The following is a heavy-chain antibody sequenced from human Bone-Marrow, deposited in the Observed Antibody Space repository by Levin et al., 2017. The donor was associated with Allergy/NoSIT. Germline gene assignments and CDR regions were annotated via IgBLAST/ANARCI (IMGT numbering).Heavy chain of an antibody. V-gene: IGHV4-4*07. J-gene: IGHJ6*02. CDR2: IYTSGST. CDR1: GGSISSYY. D-gene: IGHD2-2*01. Sequence: SETLSLTCTVSGGSISSYYWSWIRQPAGKGLEWIGRIYTSGSTNYNPSLKSRVTMSVDTSKNQFSLKLSSVTAADTAVYYCARDDSGNCSSTSCYPYYGMDVWGQGTTVTVSS. CDR3: ARDDSGNCSSTSCYPYYGMDV.